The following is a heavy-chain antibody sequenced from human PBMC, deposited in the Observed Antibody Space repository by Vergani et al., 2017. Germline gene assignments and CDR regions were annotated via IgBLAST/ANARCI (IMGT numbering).Heavy chain of an antibody. CDR2: ISAYNGNT. Sequence: QVQLVQSGAEVKKPGASVKVSCKASGYTFTSYGISWVRQAPGQGLEWMGWISAYNGNTNYAQKLQGRVTMTTDTSTSTAYMELRRLRSDDTAVYYCARDGVDFWSGYYSDWFDPWGQGTLVTVSS. CDR3: ARDGVDFWSGYYSDWFDP. CDR1: GYTFTSYG. J-gene: IGHJ5*02. V-gene: IGHV1-18*01. D-gene: IGHD3-3*01.